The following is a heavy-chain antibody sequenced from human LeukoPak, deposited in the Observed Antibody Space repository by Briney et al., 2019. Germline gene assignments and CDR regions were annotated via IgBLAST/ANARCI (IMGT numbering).Heavy chain of an antibody. V-gene: IGHV5-51*01. D-gene: IGHD3-22*01. CDR2: IYPGDSDT. Sequence: KPGEPLKISCKGSGYSFTSYWIGWVPQMPGKGLEWMGVIYPGDSDTRYSPSFQGQVTISADKSISTAYLQWSSLKASDTAMYYCARHLPRCYYEGIDYWGQGTLVTVSS. CDR1: GYSFTSYW. J-gene: IGHJ4*02. CDR3: ARHLPRCYYEGIDY.